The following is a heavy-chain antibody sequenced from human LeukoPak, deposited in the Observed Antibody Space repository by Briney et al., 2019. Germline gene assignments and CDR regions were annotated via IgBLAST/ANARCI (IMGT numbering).Heavy chain of an antibody. V-gene: IGHV4-34*01. CDR1: GGSFSGHY. CDR2: INHSGST. J-gene: IGHJ4*02. D-gene: IGHD3-10*01. Sequence: SETLSLTCAVYGGSFSGHYWSWIRQPPGKGLEWIGEINHSGSTNYNPSLKSRVTISVDTSKNQFSLKLSSVTAADTAVYYCARDQGRRGTGSGSSRFHPFDYWGQGTLVTVSS. CDR3: ARDQGRRGTGSGSSRFHPFDY.